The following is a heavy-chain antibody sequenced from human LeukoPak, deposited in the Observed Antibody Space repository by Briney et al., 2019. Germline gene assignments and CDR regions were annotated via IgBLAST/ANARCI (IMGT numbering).Heavy chain of an antibody. CDR2: INHSGST. CDR3: ARGRIAVAGAYLY. V-gene: IGHV4-34*01. D-gene: IGHD6-19*01. CDR1: GGSISSYY. Sequence: SETLSLTCTVSGGSISSYYWSWIRQPPGKGLEWIGEINHSGSTNYNPSLKSRVTISVDTSKNQFSLKLSSVTAADTAVYYCARGRIAVAGAYLYWGQGTLVTVSS. J-gene: IGHJ4*02.